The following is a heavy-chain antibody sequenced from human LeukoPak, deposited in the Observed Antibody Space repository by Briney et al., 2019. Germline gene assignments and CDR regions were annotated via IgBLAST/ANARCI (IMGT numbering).Heavy chain of an antibody. CDR2: IYYSGST. D-gene: IGHD1-14*01. J-gene: IGHJ4*02. Sequence: SETLSLTCTVSGGSISSYYWSWIRQPPGKGLEWIGYIYYSGSTNYNPSLKSRDTISVDTSKNQFSLKLSSVTAADTAVYYCARVREPDYFDYWGQGTLVTVSS. CDR3: ARVREPDYFDY. CDR1: GGSISSYY. V-gene: IGHV4-59*01.